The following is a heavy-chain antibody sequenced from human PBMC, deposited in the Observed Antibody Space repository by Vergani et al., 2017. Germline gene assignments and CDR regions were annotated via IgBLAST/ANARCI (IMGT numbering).Heavy chain of an antibody. J-gene: IGHJ3*01. CDR3: AKAVPGYNIGWYTGEGSQKRRHDAFDV. CDR1: GFTLGDYA. Sequence: EVHLVESGGGLVQPGRFLRLSCSGSGFTLGDYAMTWVRQAPGKGLEWVAFIWSKPYGGTTEYAASVKGRFTISRDDSKSIAYLQMSSLKAEDTAVYYCAKAVPGYNIGWYTGEGSQKRRHDAFDVWGQGTMVTVSS. D-gene: IGHD6-19*01. CDR2: IWSKPYGGTT. V-gene: IGHV3-49*04.